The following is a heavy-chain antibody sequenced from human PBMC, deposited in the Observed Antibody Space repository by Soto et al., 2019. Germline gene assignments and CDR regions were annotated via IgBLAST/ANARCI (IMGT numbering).Heavy chain of an antibody. Sequence: QVQLQESGPGLVKPSETLSLTCTVSGGSISSYYWSWIRQPPGKGLEWIGYIFYSGGTNYNPSLKSRLTISVDTSKNQFSLKLNSVTAADTAVYYCARVGDWFDPWGQGTLVTVSS. D-gene: IGHD3-16*01. J-gene: IGHJ5*02. CDR2: IFYSGGT. CDR3: ARVGDWFDP. CDR1: GGSISSYY. V-gene: IGHV4-59*01.